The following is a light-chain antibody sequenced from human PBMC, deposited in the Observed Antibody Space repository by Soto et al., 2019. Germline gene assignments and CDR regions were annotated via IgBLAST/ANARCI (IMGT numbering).Light chain of an antibody. V-gene: IGLV1-51*01. Sequence: QSVLTQPPSVSADPGQKVTISCSGSSSNIGNNYVSCYQQLPGTAPKLLIYDNNKRPSGIPDRFSGSKSGTSATLGITGLQTGDEADYYCGTWDSSLSDPWVFGGGTQLTVL. J-gene: IGLJ3*02. CDR2: DNN. CDR3: GTWDSSLSDPWV. CDR1: SSNIGNNY.